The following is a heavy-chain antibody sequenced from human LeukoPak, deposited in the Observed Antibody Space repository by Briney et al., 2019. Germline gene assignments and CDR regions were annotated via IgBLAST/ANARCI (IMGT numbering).Heavy chain of an antibody. CDR2: TSYDGNTK. Sequence: GRSLRLSCAASGFTFSSYAMHWVRQAPGKGLEWVAATSYDGNTKYYADSVKGRFTISRDNSKNTLYLQMNSLRPEDTAMFYCARAPRVKFGELFAFDMWGQGTMVTVSP. J-gene: IGHJ3*02. CDR1: GFTFSSYA. CDR3: ARAPRVKFGELFAFDM. D-gene: IGHD3-10*01. V-gene: IGHV3-30*04.